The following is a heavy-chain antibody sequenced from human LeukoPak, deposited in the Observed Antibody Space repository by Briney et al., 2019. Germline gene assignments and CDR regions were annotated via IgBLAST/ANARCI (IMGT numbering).Heavy chain of an antibody. J-gene: IGHJ6*03. Sequence: ASETLSLTCAVYGGSFSGYYWSWIRQPPGKGLEWIGEINHSGSTNYNPSLKSRVTISVDTSKNQFSLKLSSVTAADTAVYYCARGYLTMPRWYYMDVWGKGTTVTVSS. CDR2: INHSGST. CDR3: ARGYLTMPRWYYMDV. D-gene: IGHD4-23*01. V-gene: IGHV4-34*01. CDR1: GGSFSGYY.